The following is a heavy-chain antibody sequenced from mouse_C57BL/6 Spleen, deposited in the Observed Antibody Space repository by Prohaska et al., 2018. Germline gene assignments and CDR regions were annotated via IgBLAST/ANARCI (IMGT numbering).Heavy chain of an antibody. CDR3: TRCYYGNWYFDV. CDR1: GYTFTDYE. Sequence: QVQLQQSGAELVRPGASVTLSCKASGYTFTDYEMHWVKQTPVHGLEWIGAIAPETGGTAYNQKFTCKAILTADKSSSTAYMELRSLTSEDSAVYYCTRCYYGNWYFDVWGTGTTVTVSS. D-gene: IGHD1-1*02. J-gene: IGHJ1*03. CDR2: IAPETGGT. V-gene: IGHV1-15*01.